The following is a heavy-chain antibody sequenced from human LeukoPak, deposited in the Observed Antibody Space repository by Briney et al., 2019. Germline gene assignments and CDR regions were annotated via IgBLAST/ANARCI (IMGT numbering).Heavy chain of an antibody. CDR1: GFTFSNYW. CDR2: INTDGSIR. CDR3: AKEEGGGYDLPDY. D-gene: IGHD5-12*01. Sequence: GGSLRLSCAASGFTFSNYWMHWVRQVPGKGLVWVSRINTDGSIRNYADSEKGRFTISRDNAKNTLYLQMYSLRAEDTAVYYCAKEEGGGYDLPDYWGQGTLVTVSS. V-gene: IGHV3-74*01. J-gene: IGHJ4*02.